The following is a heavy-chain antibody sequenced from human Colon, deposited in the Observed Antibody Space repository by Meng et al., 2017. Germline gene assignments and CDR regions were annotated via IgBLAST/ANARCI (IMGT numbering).Heavy chain of an antibody. Sequence: EVQLVGAGGGLVQPGGSLRLSCAASGFTFSSHWMYWVRQAPGKGLVCVSRINPDGSTTTYADAVKGRFTISRDNAKNTLYLQMNSLRAEDTAVYFCAKCSNWNDVSDYWGQGTLVTVSS. CDR1: GFTFSSHW. CDR3: AKCSNWNDVSDY. J-gene: IGHJ4*02. CDR2: INPDGSTT. V-gene: IGHV3-74*01. D-gene: IGHD1-1*01.